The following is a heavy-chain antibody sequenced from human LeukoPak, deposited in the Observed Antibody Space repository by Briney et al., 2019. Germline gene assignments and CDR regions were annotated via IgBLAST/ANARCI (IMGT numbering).Heavy chain of an antibody. J-gene: IGHJ5*02. Sequence: ASVKVSCKPSGYTFIHYFIHWVRQAPGQGLEWMGRINSDSGGTEYARKFQGRVTMTRDTSITTVYMELSSLRSEDTAVYYCARADRPTIFGVVAYNWFDPWGQGTLVTVSS. CDR2: INSDSGGT. D-gene: IGHD3-3*01. CDR1: GYTFIHYF. CDR3: ARADRPTIFGVVAYNWFDP. V-gene: IGHV1-2*06.